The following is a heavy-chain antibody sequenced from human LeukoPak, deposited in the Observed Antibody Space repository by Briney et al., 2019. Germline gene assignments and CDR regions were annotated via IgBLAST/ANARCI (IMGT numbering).Heavy chain of an antibody. CDR1: GFTFSSYS. CDR2: ISSSSSYI. V-gene: IGHV3-21*01. CDR3: ARDISASYYDSSGYYPFDY. D-gene: IGHD3-22*01. J-gene: IGHJ4*02. Sequence: KPGGSLRLSCAASGFTFSSYSMNWVRQAPGKGLEWVSSISSSSSYIYYADSVKGRFTISRDNAKNSLYLQMNSLRAEDTAVYYCARDISASYYDSSGYYPFDYWGQGTLVTVSS.